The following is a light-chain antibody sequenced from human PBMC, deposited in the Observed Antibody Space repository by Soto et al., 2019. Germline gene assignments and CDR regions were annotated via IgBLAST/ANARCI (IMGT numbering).Light chain of an antibody. CDR3: SSYTSSSTLV. CDR2: DVR. Sequence: QSALTQPASVSGSPGQSITISCTGTSSDVGAYNYVSWYQQHPGKAPKLMIYDVRNRPSGVSNRFSGSKSGNTASLTISGLQAEDEADYYCSSYTSSSTLVFGGGTKLTVL. V-gene: IGLV2-14*01. CDR1: SSDVGAYNY. J-gene: IGLJ2*01.